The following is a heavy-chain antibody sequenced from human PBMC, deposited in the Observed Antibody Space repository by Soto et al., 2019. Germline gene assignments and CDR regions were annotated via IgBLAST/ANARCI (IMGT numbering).Heavy chain of an antibody. CDR2: IYYSGST. Sequence: SETLSLTCTVSGGSISSYYWNWIRQPPGKGLEWIGYIYYSGSTSYNPSLKSRVTISVDTSKNQFSLKLSSVTAADTAMYYCARHRLGYCISTSCYGYYYYYGKDVWGQGTTVTVSS. CDR1: GGSISSYY. V-gene: IGHV4-59*01. J-gene: IGHJ6*02. D-gene: IGHD2-2*01. CDR3: ARHRLGYCISTSCYGYYYYYGKDV.